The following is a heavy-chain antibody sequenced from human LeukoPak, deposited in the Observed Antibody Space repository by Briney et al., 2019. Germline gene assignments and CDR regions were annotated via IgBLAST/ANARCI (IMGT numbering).Heavy chain of an antibody. V-gene: IGHV4-39*07. Sequence: SETLSLTCTVSGGSISSSSYYWGWIRQPPGKGLEWIGSIYYSGSTYYNPSLKSRVTISVDTSKNQFSLKLSSVTAADTAVYYCARVGPPISSGYDFDYWGQGTLVTVSS. CDR2: IYYSGST. CDR3: ARVGPPISSGYDFDY. J-gene: IGHJ4*02. D-gene: IGHD3-22*01. CDR1: GGSISSSSYY.